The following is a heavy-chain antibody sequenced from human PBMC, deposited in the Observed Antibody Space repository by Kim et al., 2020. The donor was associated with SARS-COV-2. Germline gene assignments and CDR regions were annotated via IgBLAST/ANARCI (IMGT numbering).Heavy chain of an antibody. Sequence: DPVKGRFTISRDNSKNTLYLQLNSLRAEDTAVYYCARATGPYTSSSGIYDYWGQGTLVSVSS. J-gene: IGHJ4*02. CDR3: ARATGPYTSSSGIYDY. D-gene: IGHD6-6*01. V-gene: IGHV3-30*01.